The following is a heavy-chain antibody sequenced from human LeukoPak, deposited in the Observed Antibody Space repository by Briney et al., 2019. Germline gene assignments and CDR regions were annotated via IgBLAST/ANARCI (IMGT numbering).Heavy chain of an antibody. Sequence: GGSLRLSCAASGFTFSSYSINCVRPAPGKGREWVSYISSSSSTIYYAYSVKGRFTISRDHDKNSLYLQMNSLRAEDTAVYDCARGGYDFWSGYYFDYWGQGTLVTVSS. CDR3: ARGGYDFWSGYYFDY. V-gene: IGHV3-48*01. CDR1: GFTFSSYS. D-gene: IGHD3-3*01. J-gene: IGHJ4*02. CDR2: ISSSSSTI.